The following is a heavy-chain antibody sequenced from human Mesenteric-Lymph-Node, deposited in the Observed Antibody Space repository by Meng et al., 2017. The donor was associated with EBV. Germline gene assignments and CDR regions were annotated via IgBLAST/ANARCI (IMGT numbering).Heavy chain of an antibody. CDR1: GASFCGYY. V-gene: IGHV4-34*12. Sequence: QLKEGGACLWKPSELLSHTCDYSGASFCGYYWRWTRQPAGRGLEWIEHVIHSGNTSYRPSLKLRVTISVDTSKGQFSLKLRSMTAADTSVYYCSTEWRKANFWGQGTLVTVSS. J-gene: IGHJ4*02. CDR2: VIHSGNT. D-gene: IGHD3-3*01. CDR3: STEWRKANF.